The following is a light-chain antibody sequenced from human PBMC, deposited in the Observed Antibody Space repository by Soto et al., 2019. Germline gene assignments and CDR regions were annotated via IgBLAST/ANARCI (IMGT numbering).Light chain of an antibody. J-gene: IGKJ2*01. V-gene: IGKV1-5*03. Sequence: DIQMTQSPSTLSASVGDRVTITCRASQSISTWLAWYQQKPGKSPNLLIYKASSLESVVPSRFSGSGSVTEFTFIISSLQPDDFATYYCQQYNSYLYTFGQGNKLEIK. CDR2: KAS. CDR3: QQYNSYLYT. CDR1: QSISTW.